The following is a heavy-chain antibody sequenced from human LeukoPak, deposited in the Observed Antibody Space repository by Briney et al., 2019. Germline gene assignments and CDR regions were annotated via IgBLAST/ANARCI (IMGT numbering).Heavy chain of an antibody. Sequence: PPGGSLRLSCAASGFTFRSYAMSWVRQAPEKGLEWVSGIDDSGDDTYYADSVKGRFTISRDNSKNTLYLQMNSLRAEDTAVYYCAKDLGAAAGDDCWGQGALVTVSS. J-gene: IGHJ4*02. CDR3: AKDLGAAAGDDC. CDR1: GFTFRSYA. CDR2: IDDSGDDT. V-gene: IGHV3-23*01. D-gene: IGHD6-13*01.